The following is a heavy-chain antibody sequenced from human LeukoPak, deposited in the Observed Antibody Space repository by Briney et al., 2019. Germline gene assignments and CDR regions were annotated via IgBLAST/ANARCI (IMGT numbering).Heavy chain of an antibody. V-gene: IGHV3-43D*03. J-gene: IGHJ4*02. CDR2: ISWDGGST. D-gene: IGHD6-13*01. Sequence: GGSLRLSCAASGLIFDDYAMHWVRQAPGKGLEWVSLISWDGGSTYYADSVKGRFTISRDNSKNSLYLQMNSLRGEDTALYYCAKDVRGSTSWYGLDYWGQGTLVTVSS. CDR1: GLIFDDYA. CDR3: AKDVRGSTSWYGLDY.